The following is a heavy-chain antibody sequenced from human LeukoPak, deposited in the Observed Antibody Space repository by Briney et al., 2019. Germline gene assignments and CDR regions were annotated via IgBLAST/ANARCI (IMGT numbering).Heavy chain of an antibody. V-gene: IGHV4-59*08. CDR2: IYYSGST. CDR3: ARLGAMVDY. CDR1: GGSISSYY. J-gene: IGHJ4*02. Sequence: PSETLSLTCTVSGGSISSYYWSWIRQPPGKGLEWIGYIYYSGSTNYNPSLKSRVTISVDTSKNQFSLKLSSVTAADTAVYYCARLGAMVDYWGQGTMVTVSS. D-gene: IGHD1-26*01.